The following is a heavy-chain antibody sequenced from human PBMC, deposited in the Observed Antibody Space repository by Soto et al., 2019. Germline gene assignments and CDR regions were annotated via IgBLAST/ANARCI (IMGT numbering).Heavy chain of an antibody. V-gene: IGHV3-30*03. J-gene: IGHJ4*02. Sequence: PGGSLRLSCAASGFTFSSYVMHWVRQAPGKGLEWVALISYDGSNKQYGDSVKGKFTISRDNSKNTLYLQVNSLRAEDTAVYYCARETPGWNQFDFWGQGTQVTV. CDR2: ISYDGSNK. CDR1: GFTFSSYV. D-gene: IGHD1-1*01. CDR3: ARETPGWNQFDF.